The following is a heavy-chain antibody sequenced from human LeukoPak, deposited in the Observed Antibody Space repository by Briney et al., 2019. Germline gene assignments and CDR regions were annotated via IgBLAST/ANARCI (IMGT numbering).Heavy chain of an antibody. D-gene: IGHD5-18*01. CDR3: ARDQIQLWLRYYFDY. J-gene: IGHJ4*02. CDR2: ISYDGSNK. Sequence: PGRSLRLSCAASGFTFSSYAMHWVRQAPGKGLEWVAVISYDGSNKYYADSVKGRFTISRDNSKNTLYLQMNSLRAEDTAVYYCARDQIQLWLRYYFDYWGQGTPVTVSS. V-gene: IGHV3-30-3*01. CDR1: GFTFSSYA.